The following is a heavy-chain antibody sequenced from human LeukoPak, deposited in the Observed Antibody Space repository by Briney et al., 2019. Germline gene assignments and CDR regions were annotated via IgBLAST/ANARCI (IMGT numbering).Heavy chain of an antibody. V-gene: IGHV4-59*08. CDR3: ARSPYSSSWYYFDY. CDR1: GFTFSSYA. J-gene: IGHJ4*02. Sequence: PGRSLRLSCAASGFTFSSYAMSWVRQAPGKGLEWIGYIYYSGSTNYNPSLKSRVTISVDTSKNQFSLKLSSVTAADTAVYYCARSPYSSSWYYFDYWGQGTLVTVSS. CDR2: IYYSGST. D-gene: IGHD6-13*01.